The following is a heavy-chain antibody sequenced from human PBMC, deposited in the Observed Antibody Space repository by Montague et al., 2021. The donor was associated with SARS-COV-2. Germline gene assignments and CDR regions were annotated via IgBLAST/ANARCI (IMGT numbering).Heavy chain of an antibody. CDR2: IKQDGSEK. D-gene: IGHD3-22*01. CDR3: ARGYDSSGYQY. V-gene: IGHV3-7*03. Sequence: SLRLSCAASGFTFSTFWMTWVRQVPGNGLEWVANIKQDGSEKYYADSVKGRFTISRDNAKNSLYLQLDSLRAEDTAVYYCARGYDSSGYQYWGQGTLVTVSS. CDR1: GFTFSTFW. J-gene: IGHJ4*02.